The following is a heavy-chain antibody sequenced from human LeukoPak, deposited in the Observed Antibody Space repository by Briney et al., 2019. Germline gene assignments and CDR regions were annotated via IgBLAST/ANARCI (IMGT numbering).Heavy chain of an antibody. CDR2: IYDSGST. J-gene: IGHJ6*02. CDR1: GASISSYF. V-gene: IGHV4-59*08. CDR3: ARQMFLGGMDV. Sequence: SETLSLTCSVSGASISSYFWSWIRQPPGMGLEWIGYIYDSGSTNYNPSLKSRVTISVDTSKDHFSLRLSSVTAADTAVYYCARQMFLGGMDVWGQGTTVTVSS. D-gene: IGHD2/OR15-2a*01.